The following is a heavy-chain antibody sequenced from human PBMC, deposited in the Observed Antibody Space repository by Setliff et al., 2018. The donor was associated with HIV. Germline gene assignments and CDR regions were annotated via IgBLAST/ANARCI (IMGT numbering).Heavy chain of an antibody. CDR3: ARGGALSGFFLPNWLDP. Sequence: ASVKVSCKASGYTLTGYYVHWVRLAPGLGLEWMGWINPHSGNTDFAQRFQGRITMTRDTSINTVYMDLSRLTSDDTGIYYCARGGALSGFFLPNWLDPWGQGTLVTVSS. D-gene: IGHD6-19*01. J-gene: IGHJ5*02. V-gene: IGHV1-2*02. CDR2: INPHSGNT. CDR1: GYTLTGYY.